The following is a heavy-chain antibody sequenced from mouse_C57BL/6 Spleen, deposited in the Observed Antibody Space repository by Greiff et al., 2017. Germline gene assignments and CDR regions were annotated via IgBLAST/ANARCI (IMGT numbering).Heavy chain of an antibody. CDR3: ARKGGNDYDGFAY. CDR1: GYTFTSYW. V-gene: IGHV1-55*01. Sequence: QVQLQQSGAELVKPGASVKMSCKASGYTFTSYWITWVKQRPGQGLEWIGDIYPGSGSTNYNEKFKSKATLTVDTSSSTAYMQLSSLTSEDSAVYYCARKGGNDYDGFAYWGQGTLVTVSA. J-gene: IGHJ3*01. CDR2: IYPGSGST. D-gene: IGHD2-4*01.